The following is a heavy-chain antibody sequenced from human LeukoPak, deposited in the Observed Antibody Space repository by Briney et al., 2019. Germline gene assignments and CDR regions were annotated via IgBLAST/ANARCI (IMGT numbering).Heavy chain of an antibody. CDR2: ISSSGGNR. V-gene: IGHV3-11*04. CDR3: ARDRSEDDSSGYIHRDFDY. Sequence: PGRSLRLSCTASGFTFSDYYMNWIRQAPGRGLEWISYISSSGGNRNYADSVQGRFTVSRDNAKKSLYLQMSSLRAEDTAVYYCARDRSEDDSSGYIHRDFDYWGQGTLVIVSS. D-gene: IGHD3-22*01. CDR1: GFTFSDYY. J-gene: IGHJ4*02.